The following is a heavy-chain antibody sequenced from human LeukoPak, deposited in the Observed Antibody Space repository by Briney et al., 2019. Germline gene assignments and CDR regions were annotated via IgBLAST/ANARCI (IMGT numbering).Heavy chain of an antibody. CDR1: GYTFTGYY. V-gene: IGHV1-2*02. CDR3: ARERLVAGSKPARWKNDY. CDR2: INPNSGGT. D-gene: IGHD6-19*01. J-gene: IGHJ4*02. Sequence: ASVKVSCKASGYTFTGYYMHWVRQARGQGIEWMGWINPNSGGTNYAQKFQGRVTMTRDTSISTAYMELSRLRSDDTAVYYCARERLVAGSKPARWKNDYWGQGTLVTVSS.